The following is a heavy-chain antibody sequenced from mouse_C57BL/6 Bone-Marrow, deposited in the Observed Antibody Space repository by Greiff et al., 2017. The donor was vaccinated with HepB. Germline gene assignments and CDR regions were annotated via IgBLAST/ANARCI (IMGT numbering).Heavy chain of an antibody. Sequence: VQVVESGPGLVQPSQSLSITCTVSGFSLTSYGVHWVRQSPGKGLEWLGVIWRGGSTDYNAAFMSRLSITQDNSKSQVFFKMNSLQADDTAIYYCAKNRGYKGAMDYWGQGTSVTVSS. CDR1: GFSLTSYG. V-gene: IGHV2-5*01. CDR2: IWRGGST. CDR3: AKNRGYKGAMDY. D-gene: IGHD3-1*01. J-gene: IGHJ4*01.